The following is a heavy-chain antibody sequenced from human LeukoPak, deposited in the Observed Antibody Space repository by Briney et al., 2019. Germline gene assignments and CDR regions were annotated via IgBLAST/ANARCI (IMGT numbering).Heavy chain of an antibody. D-gene: IGHD2-2*01. CDR1: GGSISSYY. Sequence: PETLSLTCTVSGGSISSYYWSWIRQPPGKGLEWIGYIYYSGSTNYNPSLKSRVTISVDTSKNQFSLKLSSVTAADTAVYYCARVGYCSSTSCYGDSIWFDPWGQGTLVTVSS. CDR3: ARVGYCSSTSCYGDSIWFDP. V-gene: IGHV4-59*01. CDR2: IYYSGST. J-gene: IGHJ5*02.